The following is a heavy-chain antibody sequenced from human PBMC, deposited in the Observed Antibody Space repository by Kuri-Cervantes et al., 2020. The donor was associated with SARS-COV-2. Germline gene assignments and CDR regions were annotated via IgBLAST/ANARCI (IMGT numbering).Heavy chain of an antibody. V-gene: IGHV3-21*01. CDR3: AREGLTLGDGAFDI. Sequence: GGSLRLSCAASGFTFSSYSMNWVRQAPGKGLEWVSSISSSSSYIYYADSVKGRFTISRDNSKNTLYLQMNSLRAEDTAVYYCAREGLTLGDGAFDIWGQGTMVTVSS. CDR1: GFTFSSYS. D-gene: IGHD3-10*01. J-gene: IGHJ3*02. CDR2: ISSSSSYI.